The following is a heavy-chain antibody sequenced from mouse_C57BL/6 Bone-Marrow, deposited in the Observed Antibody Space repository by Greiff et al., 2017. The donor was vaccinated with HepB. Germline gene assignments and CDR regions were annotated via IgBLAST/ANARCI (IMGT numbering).Heavy chain of an antibody. CDR2: IWRGGST. D-gene: IGHD2-3*01. J-gene: IGHJ1*01. CDR3: AKKGDRNYWYFGG. V-gene: IGHV2-5*01. Sequence: VQLQQSGPGLVQPSQSLSITCTVSGFSLTSYGVHWVRQSPGKGLEWLGVIWRGGSTDYNAAFMSRLSITKDNSKSQVFFKMNSLQADDTAIYCYAKKGDRNYWYFGGWGAGTPVTISS. CDR1: GFSLTSYG.